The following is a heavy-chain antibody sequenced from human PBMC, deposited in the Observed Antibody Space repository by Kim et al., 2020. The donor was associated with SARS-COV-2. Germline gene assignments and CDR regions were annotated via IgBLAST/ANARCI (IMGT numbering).Heavy chain of an antibody. CDR1: GFAFSSYV. CDR3: AKKGDGGNGWYYDY. D-gene: IGHD6-19*01. V-gene: IGHV3-23*01. J-gene: IGHJ4*02. CDR2: ITDSGRNT. Sequence: GALRLSCAASGFAFSSYVMTWVRQAPGKGLEYVSGITDSGRNTYNADSVKGRFTMSRDNPKNTLYLQMNSLRAEDTAVYYCAKKGDGGNGWYYDYWGQGTLVTVSS.